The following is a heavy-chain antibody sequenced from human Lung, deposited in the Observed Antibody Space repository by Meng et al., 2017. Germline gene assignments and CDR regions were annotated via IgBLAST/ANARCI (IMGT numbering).Heavy chain of an antibody. CDR2: INHSGST. CDR1: GGSFSDYY. J-gene: IGHJ4*02. CDR3: ARGPTTMAHDFDY. V-gene: IGHV4-34*01. D-gene: IGHD4-11*01. Sequence: VQLQQGGAGLLKPSETLSLTCVVVGGSFSDYYWSWIRQPPGKGLEWIGEINHSGSTNYNPSLESRATISVDTSQNNLSLKLSSVTAADSAVYYCARGPTTMAHDFDYWGQGTLVTVSS.